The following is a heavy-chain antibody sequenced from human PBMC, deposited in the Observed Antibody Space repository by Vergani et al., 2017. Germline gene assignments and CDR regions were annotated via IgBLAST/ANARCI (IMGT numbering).Heavy chain of an antibody. CDR1: GGTFSSYG. CDR2: IWYDGSNK. D-gene: IGHD2-2*01. V-gene: IGHV3-33*06. J-gene: IGHJ6*02. CDR3: AKDEAGTSSYYYYYYGMDV. Sequence: QVQLVQSGAEVKKPGSSVKVSCKASGGTFSSYGMHWVRQAPGKGLEWVAVIWYDGSNKYYADSVKGRFTISRDNSKNTLYLQMNSLRAEDTAVYYCAKDEAGTSSYYYYYYGMDVWGQGTTVTVSS.